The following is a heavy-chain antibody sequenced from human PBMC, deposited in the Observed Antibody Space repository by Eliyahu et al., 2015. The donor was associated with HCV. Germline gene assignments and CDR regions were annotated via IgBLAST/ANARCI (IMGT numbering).Heavy chain of an antibody. CDR3: ARDGPMSVAATGEY. D-gene: IGHD6-19*01. CDR1: GFPXXFYS. J-gene: IGHJ4*02. V-gene: IGHV3-21*02. Sequence: EVQLVESGGGLVQPGGSLRLSCAASGFPXXFYSMNWVRQAPGQGLEWVSSISSSSTFVYYADSVKGRFTISRDNARNSLYLQMNSLRAEDTAVYYCARDGPMSVAATGEYWGQGTLVTVSS. CDR2: ISSSSTFV.